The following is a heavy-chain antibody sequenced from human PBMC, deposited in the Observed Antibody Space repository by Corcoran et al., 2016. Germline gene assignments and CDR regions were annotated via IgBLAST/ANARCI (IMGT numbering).Heavy chain of an antibody. D-gene: IGHD3-22*01. CDR1: GYTFTGYY. J-gene: IGHJ4*02. Sequence: QVQLVQSGAEVKKPGASVKVSCKASGYTFTGYYMHWVRQAPGQGLEWMGWINPNSGGTNYAQKFQGRVTMTRDTSISTAYMELSRLRSDDTAVYYCASGGKYYYDSSGYFAGELPDYYWGQGTLVTVSS. CDR3: ASGGKYYYDSSGYFAGELPDYY. CDR2: INPNSGGT. V-gene: IGHV1-2*02.